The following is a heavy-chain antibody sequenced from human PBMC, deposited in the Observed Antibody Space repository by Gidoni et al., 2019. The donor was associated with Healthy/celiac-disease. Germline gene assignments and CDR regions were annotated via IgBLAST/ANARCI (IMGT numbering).Heavy chain of an antibody. Sequence: EVQLVESGGCLVKPGVSLRLSCAASGFTFSSYSMNWVRQAPGKGLEWVSSISSSSSYIYYADSVKGRFTISRDNAKNSLYLQMNSLRAEDTAVYYCARNVATKYSGAFDIWGQGTMVTVSS. CDR2: ISSSSSYI. V-gene: IGHV3-21*01. CDR1: GFTFSSYS. J-gene: IGHJ3*02. CDR3: ARNVATKYSGAFDI. D-gene: IGHD5-12*01.